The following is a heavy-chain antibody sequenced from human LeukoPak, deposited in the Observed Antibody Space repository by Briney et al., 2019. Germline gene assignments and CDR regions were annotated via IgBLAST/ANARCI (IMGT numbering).Heavy chain of an antibody. CDR2: LDPEDGET. V-gene: IGHV1-24*01. CDR3: ATGLNYYGSGTYLM. Sequence: ASVKVSCTASGYTFTSYGISWVRQAPGKGLEWMGGLDPEDGETINAQKFQGRVTMTQDTSTDTAYMELSTLRSEDTAVYYCATGLNYYGSGTYLMWGQGSLVTVSS. D-gene: IGHD3-10*01. J-gene: IGHJ4*02. CDR1: GYTFTSYG.